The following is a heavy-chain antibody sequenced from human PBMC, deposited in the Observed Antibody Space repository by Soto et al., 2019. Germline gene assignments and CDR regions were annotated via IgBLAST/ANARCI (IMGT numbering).Heavy chain of an antibody. V-gene: IGHV4-31*01. J-gene: IGHJ4*02. CDR2: IYYSGST. D-gene: IGHD3-3*01. Sequence: SETLPLTCTVSGGSISGGAYYWSWIPQHPGKGLEWIGYIYYSGSTYYNPSLKSLVTISVDTSKNQFSLKLSSVTAEDTAVYYCARGDREGYDFCSGSGPFDYWGQGTLVTVSS. CDR3: ARGDREGYDFCSGSGPFDY. CDR1: GGSISGGAYY.